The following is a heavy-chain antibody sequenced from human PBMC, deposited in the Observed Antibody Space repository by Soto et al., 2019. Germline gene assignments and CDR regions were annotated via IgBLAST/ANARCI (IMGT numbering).Heavy chain of an antibody. Sequence: QLQLQESGSGLVKPSQTLSLTCAVSGDSISSGGYSWNWIRQPPGKGLEWMGNIYNSGGADYNPSLKSRVTITVDSSNTQFSLNLRSVTAADTAVYYCASDSRNGYYLEYWGQGTLVTVSS. V-gene: IGHV4-30-2*01. CDR2: IYNSGGA. CDR1: GDSISSGGYS. D-gene: IGHD3-22*01. J-gene: IGHJ4*02. CDR3: ASDSRNGYYLEY.